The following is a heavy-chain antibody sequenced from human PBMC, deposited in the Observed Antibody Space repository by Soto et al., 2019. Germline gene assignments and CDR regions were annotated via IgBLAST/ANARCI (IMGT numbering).Heavy chain of an antibody. CDR3: ARMSYFYDKWYFDL. CDR1: GASINNNDYY. V-gene: IGHV4-30-4*01. D-gene: IGHD3-22*01. J-gene: IGHJ2*01. CDR2: VYYSGTT. Sequence: TSETLSLTCTVSGASINNNDYYWSWIRQTPGKGLEWIGYVYYSGTTDYIPSLKSRLSMSIDKSQNQFTLKLNSVTAADTATYYCARMSYFYDKWYFDLWGRGTPVTVSS.